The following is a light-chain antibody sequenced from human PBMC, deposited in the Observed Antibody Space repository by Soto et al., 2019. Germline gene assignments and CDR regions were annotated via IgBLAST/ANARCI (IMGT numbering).Light chain of an antibody. V-gene: IGLV1-44*01. CDR2: DVS. CDR1: SSNIETNT. CDR3: CSYAGSYTPVV. Sequence: QSVLTRPPSASGTPGQRVTIFCSGSSSNIETNTVNWYQQLPGTAPKLMIYDVSKRPSGVPDRFSGSKSGNTASLTISGLQAEDEADYYCCSYAGSYTPVVFGGGTKVTVL. J-gene: IGLJ2*01.